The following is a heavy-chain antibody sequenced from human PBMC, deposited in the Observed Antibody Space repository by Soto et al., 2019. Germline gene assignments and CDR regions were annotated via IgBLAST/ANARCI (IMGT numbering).Heavy chain of an antibody. J-gene: IGHJ4*02. V-gene: IGHV3-9*01. D-gene: IGHD4-17*01. Sequence: EVQLVESGGGLVQPGRSLRLSCAASGFTFDDYAMHWVRQAPGKGLEWVSGISWNSGSIGYADSVKGRFTISRDNAKNPLYLQMNSLRAEDTALYYCEKALLTKRGPVTQEYYFDYGGQGPLVPVSS. CDR3: EKALLTKRGPVTQEYYFDY. CDR2: ISWNSGSI. CDR1: GFTFDDYA.